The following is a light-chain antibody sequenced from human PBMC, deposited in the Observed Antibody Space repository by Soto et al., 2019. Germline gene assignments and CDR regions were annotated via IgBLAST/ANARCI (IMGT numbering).Light chain of an antibody. Sequence: EIVLTQSPATLSLSPGERATLSCRTSQSVSSYLAWYQQKPGQAPRLLIHDVSNRATGIPARFSGSGSGTDFTFTMSSLVLADFVVYYCQHRIAWPYTLRQGTKLEI. J-gene: IGKJ2*01. CDR3: QHRIAWPYT. CDR2: DVS. CDR1: QSVSSY. V-gene: IGKV3-11*01.